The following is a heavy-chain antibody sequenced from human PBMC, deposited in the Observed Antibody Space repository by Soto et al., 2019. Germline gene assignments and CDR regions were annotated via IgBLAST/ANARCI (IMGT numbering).Heavy chain of an antibody. CDR3: ERRVVVAATLVDY. CDR1: GYTFTSYG. V-gene: IGHV1-18*01. D-gene: IGHD2-15*01. Sequence: QVQLVQSGAEVKKPGASVKVSCKASGYTFTSYGISWVRQAPGQGLEWMGWISAYNGNTNYAQKLPAKVTMNTDTATRTPYMELRSRKSDDPAVYYCERRVVVAATLVDYWGQGTLVTLSS. CDR2: ISAYNGNT. J-gene: IGHJ4*02.